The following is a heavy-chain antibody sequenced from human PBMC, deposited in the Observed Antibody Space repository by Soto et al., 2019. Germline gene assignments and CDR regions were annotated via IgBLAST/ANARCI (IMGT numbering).Heavy chain of an antibody. J-gene: IGHJ2*01. V-gene: IGHV3-53*01. Sequence: GGSLRLSCAASGFTFSSYAMSWVRQAPGKGLEWVSVIYSGGSTSYADSVKGRFTISRDNSKNILYLQMHSLRAEDTAVYYCARVDYGDYGWYFDLWGRSTLVTVSS. D-gene: IGHD4-17*01. CDR3: ARVDYGDYGWYFDL. CDR1: GFTFSSYA. CDR2: IYSGGST.